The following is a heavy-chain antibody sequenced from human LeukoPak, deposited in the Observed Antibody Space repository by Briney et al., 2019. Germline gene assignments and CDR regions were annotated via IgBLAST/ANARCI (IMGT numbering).Heavy chain of an antibody. Sequence: PSETLSLTCTVSGGSISSYYWSWIRQPPGKGLEWIGYIYYSGSTNYNPSLKSRVTISVDTSKNQFPLKLSRVTAADTAVYYCARDSNWEFDYWGQGTLVSVSS. D-gene: IGHD7-27*01. CDR1: GGSISSYY. V-gene: IGHV4-59*01. J-gene: IGHJ4*02. CDR3: ARDSNWEFDY. CDR2: IYYSGST.